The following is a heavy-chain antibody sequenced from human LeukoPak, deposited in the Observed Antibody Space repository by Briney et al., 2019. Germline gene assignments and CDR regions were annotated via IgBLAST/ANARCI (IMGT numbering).Heavy chain of an antibody. J-gene: IGHJ4*02. CDR1: GFSFSSYW. Sequence: GGSLRLSCAAAGFSFSSYWMSWVRQAPGKGLEWVANIKQDGSEKYYVDSVKGRFTISRDNAKNSLYLQMNSLRAEDTAVYYCARTTTTVVTQHFDYWGQGTLVTVSS. CDR2: IKQDGSEK. CDR3: ARTTTTVVTQHFDY. V-gene: IGHV3-7*01. D-gene: IGHD4-17*01.